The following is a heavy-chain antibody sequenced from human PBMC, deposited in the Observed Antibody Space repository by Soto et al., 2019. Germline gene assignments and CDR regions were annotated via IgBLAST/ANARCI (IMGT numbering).Heavy chain of an antibody. J-gene: IGHJ4*02. CDR1: EFTFSNYG. Sequence: EVQLVESGGGLVQPGGSLRLSCAASEFTFSNYGMHWVRRAPGKGLVWVSRINSDGSSTAYADSVKGRFTISRDNAKNTRYLQMNSLRAEATAVYYCARQGYGSEVPRLDYWGQGTLATVSS. CDR2: INSDGSST. V-gene: IGHV3-74*01. CDR3: ARQGYGSEVPRLDY. D-gene: IGHD5-12*01.